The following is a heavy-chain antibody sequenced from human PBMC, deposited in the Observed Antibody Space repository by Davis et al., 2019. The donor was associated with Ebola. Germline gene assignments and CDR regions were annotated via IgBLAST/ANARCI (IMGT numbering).Heavy chain of an antibody. CDR1: GYIFISYF. Sequence: ASVKVSCKASGYIFISYFIHWVRQAPGQGLEWMGIINPSGGSTSYAQKFQDRFTMTTDTSTTTAFMELRSLRSDDSAVYYCARDGDTAPDSWGQGTLVTVSS. D-gene: IGHD5-18*01. CDR2: INPSGGST. J-gene: IGHJ4*02. CDR3: ARDGDTAPDS. V-gene: IGHV1-46*01.